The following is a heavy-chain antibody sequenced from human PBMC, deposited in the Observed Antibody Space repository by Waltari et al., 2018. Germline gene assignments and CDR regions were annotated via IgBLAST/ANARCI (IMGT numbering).Heavy chain of an antibody. CDR1: GGSISSYY. D-gene: IGHD6-19*01. V-gene: IGHV4-59*01. J-gene: IGHJ4*02. Sequence: QVQLQESGPGLVKPSETLSLTCTVSGGSISSYYLRWPRQPPGKGLEWIWDIYYSGGANYNPSLKSRVTISVDTSKNQFSLKLSSVTAADTAVYYCARDGIAVAGFDYWGQGTLVTVSS. CDR2: IYYSGGA. CDR3: ARDGIAVAGFDY.